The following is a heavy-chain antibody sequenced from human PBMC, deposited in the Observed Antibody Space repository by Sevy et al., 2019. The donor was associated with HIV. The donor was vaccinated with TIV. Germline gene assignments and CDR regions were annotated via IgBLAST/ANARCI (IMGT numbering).Heavy chain of an antibody. CDR1: GFTFSNFG. CDR2: ISGSGGTT. J-gene: IGHJ6*02. CDR3: AKGDTSTRYYYYGMDV. V-gene: IGHV3-23*01. D-gene: IGHD2-2*01. Sequence: GGSLRLSCAASGFTFSNFGMSWVRQAPGKGLEWVSTISGSGGTTYYEDSVKGRFTISRDNSKKTLYLQMNSLRAEDTAVYYCAKGDTSTRYYYYGMDVWGQGTAVTVSS.